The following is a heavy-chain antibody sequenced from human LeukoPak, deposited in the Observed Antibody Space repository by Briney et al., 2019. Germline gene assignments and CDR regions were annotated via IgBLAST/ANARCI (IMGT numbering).Heavy chain of an antibody. CDR2: IYYTGST. J-gene: IGHJ4*02. D-gene: IGHD3-22*01. Sequence: SETLSLTCTVSGGSISSYYWSWIRQPPGKGLEWIGYIYYTGSTNYNPSLKSRVSISVDTSKNQFSLKLSSVTAADTAVYYCSRHGGYHSPIDYWGQGTLVTVSS. V-gene: IGHV4-59*08. CDR1: GGSISSYY. CDR3: SRHGGYHSPIDY.